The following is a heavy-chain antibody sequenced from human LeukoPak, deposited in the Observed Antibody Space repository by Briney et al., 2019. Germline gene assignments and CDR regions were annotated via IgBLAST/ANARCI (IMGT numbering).Heavy chain of an antibody. CDR2: IYYSGST. J-gene: IGHJ4*02. D-gene: IGHD4-17*01. V-gene: IGHV4-59*01. CDR3: AGMTTVTTPLGY. Sequence: SETLSLTCTVSGGSISSYYWSWIRQPPGKGLEWIGYIYYSGSTNYNPSLKSRVTISVDTSKNQFSLKLGSVTAADTAVYYCAGMTTVTTPLGYWGQGTLVTVSS. CDR1: GGSISSYY.